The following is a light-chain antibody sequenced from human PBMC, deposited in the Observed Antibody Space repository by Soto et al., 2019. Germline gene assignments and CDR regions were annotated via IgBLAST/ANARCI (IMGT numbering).Light chain of an antibody. CDR3: QQYMSYS. CDR2: HAS. Sequence: DIQMTQSPSSMSASVGDRVTITCRASQSIGTYLNWYQQKPGTAPKLLIYHASTLESGVPSRFSGSGSGTEFTLTISGLQPDDFATYYCQQYMSYSFGQGTKVDIK. J-gene: IGKJ1*01. CDR1: QSIGTY. V-gene: IGKV1-5*01.